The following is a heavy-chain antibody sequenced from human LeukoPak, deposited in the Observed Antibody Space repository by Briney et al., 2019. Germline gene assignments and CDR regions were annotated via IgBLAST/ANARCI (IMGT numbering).Heavy chain of an antibody. D-gene: IGHD6-13*01. CDR3: ARAERRSSSWSQKYY. J-gene: IGHJ4*02. V-gene: IGHV1-2*02. CDR1: GYTFTGYY. Sequence: ASVKVSCKASGYTFTGYYMHWVRQAPGQGLEWMGWINPNSGGTNYAQKFQGRVTMTRDTSISTAYMELSRLRSDDTAVYYCARAERRSSSWSQKYYWGQGTLVTVSS. CDR2: INPNSGGT.